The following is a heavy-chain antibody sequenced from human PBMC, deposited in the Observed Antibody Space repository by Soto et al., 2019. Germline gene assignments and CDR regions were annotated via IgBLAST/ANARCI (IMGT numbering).Heavy chain of an antibody. CDR2: ISGSGGST. CDR1: GFTFSSYA. CDR3: AKALPIYCSSTSCGFDP. Sequence: PGGSLRVSCAASGFTFSSYAMSWVRQAPGKGLEWVSAISGSGGSTYYADSVKGRFTISRDNSKNTLYLQMNSLRAEDTAVYYCAKALPIYCSSTSCGFDPWGQGTLVTVSS. J-gene: IGHJ5*02. V-gene: IGHV3-23*01. D-gene: IGHD2-2*01.